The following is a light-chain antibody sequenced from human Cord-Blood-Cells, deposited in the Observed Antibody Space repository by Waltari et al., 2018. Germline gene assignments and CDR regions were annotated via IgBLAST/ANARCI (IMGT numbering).Light chain of an antibody. V-gene: IGLV2-14*01. CDR3: SSYTSSSTRNYV. CDR2: DVS. J-gene: IGLJ1*01. Sequence: QSALTQPASVSGSPGQSITISCTGTSSDVGGYNYVSWYQQHPGKAPKRMIYDVSNRPSGGSNRFAGSKSGNTASLTISGLQAEDEADYYCSSYTSSSTRNYVFGTGTKVTVL. CDR1: SSDVGGYNY.